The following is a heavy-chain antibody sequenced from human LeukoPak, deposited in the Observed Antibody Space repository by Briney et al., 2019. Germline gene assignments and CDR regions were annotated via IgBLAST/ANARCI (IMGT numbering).Heavy chain of an antibody. CDR1: GGSISSYY. Sequence: PSETLSLTCTVSGGSISSYYWSWIRQPPGKGLEWIGYIYYSGSTNYNPSLKSRVTISVDTSKSQFSLKLSSVTAADTAVYYCARSSSFKRSSTSVGFSWFDPWGQGTLVTVSS. CDR2: IYYSGST. J-gene: IGHJ5*02. CDR3: ARSSSFKRSSTSVGFSWFDP. D-gene: IGHD2-2*01. V-gene: IGHV4-59*01.